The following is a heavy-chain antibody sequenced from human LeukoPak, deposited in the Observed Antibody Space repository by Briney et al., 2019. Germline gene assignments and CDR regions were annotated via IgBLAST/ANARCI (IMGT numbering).Heavy chain of an antibody. CDR2: INIDGSTT. J-gene: IGHJ4*02. CDR3: ASRVVTSFDY. D-gene: IGHD4-23*01. CDR1: GFTSITPW. V-gene: IGHV3-74*01. Sequence: GGSLRLSCAASGFTSITPWMYWVRHAPGKGLVWVSLINIDGSTTSYADSVKGRFTISRDNAKNTLFLQMDSLRGEDTAVYYCASRVVTSFDYWGQGTLVTVSS.